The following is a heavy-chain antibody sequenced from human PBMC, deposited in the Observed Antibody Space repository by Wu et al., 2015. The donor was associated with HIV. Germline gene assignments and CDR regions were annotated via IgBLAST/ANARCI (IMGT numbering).Heavy chain of an antibody. V-gene: IGHV1-46*01. CDR1: GYTFTSYY. D-gene: IGHD5-18*01. J-gene: IGHJ4*02. CDR3: AGGGGRTSMDPFDF. Sequence: QVQLVQSGAEVKKPGASVKISCKASGYTFTSYYLHWVRQAPGQGLEWMGIINPSGSTTTNAQKFQGRVTITADESTSTAYMDVSSLRSDDTAVYYCAGGGGRTSMDPFDFWGQGTLVTVSS. CDR2: INPSGSTT.